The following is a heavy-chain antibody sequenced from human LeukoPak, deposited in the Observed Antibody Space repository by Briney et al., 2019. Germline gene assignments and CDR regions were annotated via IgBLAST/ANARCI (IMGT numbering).Heavy chain of an antibody. Sequence: PSETLSLTCAVYGGSFSGYYWSWIRQPPGKGLEWIGEINHSGSTNYNPSLKSRVTISVDTSKNQFSLKLSSVTAADTAVYYCARGLDIVVVVAATPVGYWGQGTLVTVSS. CDR1: GGSFSGYY. J-gene: IGHJ4*02. CDR2: INHSGST. CDR3: ARGLDIVVVVAATPVGY. V-gene: IGHV4-34*01. D-gene: IGHD2-15*01.